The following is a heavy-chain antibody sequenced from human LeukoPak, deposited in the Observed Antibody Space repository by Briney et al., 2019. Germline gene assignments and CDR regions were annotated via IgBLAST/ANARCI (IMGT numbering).Heavy chain of an antibody. V-gene: IGHV5-51*01. J-gene: IGHJ3*02. CDR3: ARTEALDAFDI. CDR2: IYPGDSDI. Sequence: GESLKISCKGVGYTFTSYWIAWVRQMPGKGLEWMGVIYPGDSDIRYSPSFKGQVTISADNSITTAYLQWNTLKASDTAMYYCARTEALDAFDIWAQATIVTVSS. CDR1: GYTFTSYW.